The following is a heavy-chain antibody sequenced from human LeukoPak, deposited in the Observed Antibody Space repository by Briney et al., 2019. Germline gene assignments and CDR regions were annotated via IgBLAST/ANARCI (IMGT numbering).Heavy chain of an antibody. CDR3: ARWDGYGDY. D-gene: IGHD5-24*01. J-gene: IGHJ4*02. CDR2: DGSGT. Sequence: GGSLRLSCAVSGFTFSGHWMFWVRQAPGKGLEWVSSDGSGTGYTDSVKGRFTISRDNSKNTLYLQMNSLRAEDTAVYYCARWDGYGDYWGQGTLVTVSS. V-gene: IGHV3-74*01. CDR1: GFTFSGHW.